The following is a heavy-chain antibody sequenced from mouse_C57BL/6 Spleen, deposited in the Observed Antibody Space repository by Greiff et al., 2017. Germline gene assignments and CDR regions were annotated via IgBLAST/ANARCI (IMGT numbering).Heavy chain of an antibody. Sequence: QVQLQQSGAELVKPGASVKLSCKASGYTFTSYWMHWVKQRPGRGLEWIGRIDPNSGGTKYNEKFKSKATLTVDKPSSTAYMQLSSLTSEDSAVYYCARDEALWGNYEGAFAYWGQGTLVTVSA. CDR3: ARDEALWGNYEGAFAY. V-gene: IGHV1-72*01. CDR1: GYTFTSYW. J-gene: IGHJ3*01. D-gene: IGHD2-4*01. CDR2: IDPNSGGT.